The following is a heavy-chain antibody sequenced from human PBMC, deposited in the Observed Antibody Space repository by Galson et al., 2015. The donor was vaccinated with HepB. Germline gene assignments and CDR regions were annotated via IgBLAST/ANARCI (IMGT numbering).Heavy chain of an antibody. Sequence: SLRLSCAASGFTFTTYAMSWVRQAPGKGLDWVSSVSGSGTATYYADSVKGRFTISRDNYKNTVYLQMNSLRAEDTAVYYCAKTLAGTRLFDYWGQGTLVTVSS. D-gene: IGHD6-13*01. J-gene: IGHJ4*02. V-gene: IGHV3-23*01. CDR3: AKTLAGTRLFDY. CDR1: GFTFTTYA. CDR2: VSGSGTAT.